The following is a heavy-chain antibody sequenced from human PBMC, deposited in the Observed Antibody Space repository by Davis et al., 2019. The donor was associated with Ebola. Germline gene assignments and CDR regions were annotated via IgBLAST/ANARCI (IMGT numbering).Heavy chain of an antibody. Sequence: GESLKISCAASGFTFSSYWMHWVRQAPGKGLEWVSRINNDETKEDYTDSVKGRFAISRDNAKNTLYLQMNSLRVEDTAVYYCVKDRSSVAAVGYNWFDSWGRGTLVTVSS. J-gene: IGHJ5*01. D-gene: IGHD6-25*01. CDR3: VKDRSSVAAVGYNWFDS. V-gene: IGHV3-74*01. CDR2: INNDETKE. CDR1: GFTFSSYW.